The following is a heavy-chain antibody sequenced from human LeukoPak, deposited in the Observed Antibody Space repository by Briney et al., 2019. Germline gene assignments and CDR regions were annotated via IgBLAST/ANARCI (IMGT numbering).Heavy chain of an antibody. CDR2: IYYSGST. CDR3: ARSSGSYPSPLHY. Sequence: SETLSLTCTVSGGSISSYYWTWIRQPPGKGLEWIGYIYYSGSTSYNPSLKSRVTISVDTSKNQFSLKLSSVTAADTAVYYCARSSGSYPSPLHYWGQGTLVTVSS. D-gene: IGHD1-26*01. CDR1: GGSISSYY. V-gene: IGHV4-59*08. J-gene: IGHJ4*02.